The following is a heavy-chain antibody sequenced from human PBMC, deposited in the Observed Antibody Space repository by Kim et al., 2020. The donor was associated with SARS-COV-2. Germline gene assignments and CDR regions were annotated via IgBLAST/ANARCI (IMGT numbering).Heavy chain of an antibody. V-gene: IGHV1-18*01. D-gene: IGHD6-19*01. J-gene: IGHJ4*02. CDR3: ARDRVAVAGTATFDY. Sequence: QQLQGRVTMTTDTSTSTAYMELRSLRSDDTAVYYCARDRVAVAGTATFDYWGQGTLVTVSS.